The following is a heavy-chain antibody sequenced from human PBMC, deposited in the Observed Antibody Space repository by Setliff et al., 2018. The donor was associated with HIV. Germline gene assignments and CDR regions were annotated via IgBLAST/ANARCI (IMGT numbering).Heavy chain of an antibody. J-gene: IGHJ2*01. CDR3: ARAAYSGTYLWEPATDL. CDR2: SYYSGST. V-gene: IGHV4-39*01. D-gene: IGHD1-26*01. Sequence: SETLSLTCTVSGGSISSSCYYWGWIRQPPGKGLEWIGSSYYSGSTYYNPSLKSRFTISVDTSKNQFSLKLSSVTAADTAVYYCARAAYSGTYLWEPATDLWGRGTLVTVSS. CDR1: GGSISSSCYY.